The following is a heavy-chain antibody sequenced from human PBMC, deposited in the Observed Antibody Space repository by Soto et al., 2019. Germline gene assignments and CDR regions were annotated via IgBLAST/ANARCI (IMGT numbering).Heavy chain of an antibody. CDR1: GGSISSGDYY. V-gene: IGHV4-30-4*01. J-gene: IGHJ4*02. CDR3: ARGATWLRYEYFDY. CDR2: IYYSGST. Sequence: SETLSLTCTVSGGSISSGDYYWSWIRQPPGKGLEWIGYIYYSGSTYYNPSLKSRVTISVDTSKNQFSLKLSSVTAADTAVYYCARGATWLRYEYFDYWGQGTLVTVS. D-gene: IGHD5-12*01.